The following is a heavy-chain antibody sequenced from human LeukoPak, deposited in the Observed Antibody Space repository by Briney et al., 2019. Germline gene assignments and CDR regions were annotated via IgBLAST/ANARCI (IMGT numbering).Heavy chain of an antibody. V-gene: IGHV3-74*01. CDR3: ARDLGYYHDTSDYYYGGFDY. D-gene: IGHD3-22*01. J-gene: IGHJ4*02. CDR1: GFTFSSYW. Sequence: GGSLRLSCAASGFTFSSYWIHWVRQAPGKGLVWVSRINTDGRSTRYADSVKGRFTIPRDNAKNTVNLQMNSLRAEDTAVYYCARDLGYYHDTSDYYYGGFDYWGQGALVTVSS. CDR2: INTDGRST.